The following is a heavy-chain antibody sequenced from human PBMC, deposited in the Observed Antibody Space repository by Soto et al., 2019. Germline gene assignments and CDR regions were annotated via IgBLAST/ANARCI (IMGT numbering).Heavy chain of an antibody. CDR2: INPSGGST. Sequence: GASVKVSCKASGYTFTSYYMHWVRQAPGQGLEWMGIINPSGGSTSYAQKFQGRVTMTRDTSTSTVYMELSSLRSEDTAVYYCARVTMITFGGVIPFDYWGQGTLVTVS. J-gene: IGHJ4*02. CDR1: GYTFTSYY. D-gene: IGHD3-16*02. CDR3: ARVTMITFGGVIPFDY. V-gene: IGHV1-46*01.